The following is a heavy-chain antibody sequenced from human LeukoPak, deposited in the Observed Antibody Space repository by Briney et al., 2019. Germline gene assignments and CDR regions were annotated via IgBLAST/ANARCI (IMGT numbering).Heavy chain of an antibody. D-gene: IGHD3-10*01. J-gene: IGHJ4*02. CDR3: ARGPYYYGSGSYGDY. CDR1: GFTFSSYS. V-gene: IGHV3-21*01. CDR2: ISSSSSYI. Sequence: GGSLRLSCAASGFTFSSYSMNWVRQAPGKGLEWVSSISSSSSYIYYADSVKGRFTISRDNAKNSLYLQMNSLRAEDTAVYYCARGPYYYGSGSYGDYWGQGTLVTVSS.